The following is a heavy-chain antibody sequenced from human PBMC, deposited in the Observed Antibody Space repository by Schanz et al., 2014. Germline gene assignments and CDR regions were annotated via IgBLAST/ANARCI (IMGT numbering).Heavy chain of an antibody. CDR3: AKDVRPVANTVHFYYMDV. J-gene: IGHJ6*02. Sequence: VQLVESGGDLVKPGGSLRLSCEASGFTFSNYGMNWVRQAPEKGLEWVANIKQDGSEKYYVDSVKGRFTISRDNAKNSLYLQMNSLTAEDTAVYYCAKDVRPVANTVHFYYMDVWGQGTTVTVSS. CDR1: GFTFSNYG. V-gene: IGHV3-7*01. CDR2: IKQDGSEK. D-gene: IGHD6-19*01.